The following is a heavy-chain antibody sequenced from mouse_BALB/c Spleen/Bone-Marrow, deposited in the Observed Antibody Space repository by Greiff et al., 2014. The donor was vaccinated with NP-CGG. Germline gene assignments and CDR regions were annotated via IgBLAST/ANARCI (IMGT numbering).Heavy chain of an antibody. D-gene: IGHD2-4*01. CDR1: GFTFSSYS. V-gene: IGHV5-6-4*01. J-gene: IGHJ2*01. CDR2: FSSGGHDT. CDR3: SKDGGYDYSYYFDY. Sequence: EVQVVESGGGLVKPGGSLKLSCAASGFTFSSYSMSWVRQTPEKRLEWVATFSSGGHDTYYPDSVKGRFTISRDNAKNTLYLQMSSLKSEDTAMYYCSKDGGYDYSYYFDYWGQGTTLTVSS.